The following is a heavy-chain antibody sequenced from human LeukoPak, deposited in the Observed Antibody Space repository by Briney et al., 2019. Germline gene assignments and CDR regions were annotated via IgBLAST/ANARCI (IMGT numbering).Heavy chain of an antibody. CDR1: GFTFSSYG. V-gene: IGHV3-30*18. J-gene: IGHJ3*02. Sequence: GGSLRLSFAASGFTFSSYGMHWVRQAPGKGLEWVAVISYDGSNKYYADSVKGRFTISRDNSKNTLYLQMNSLRAEDTAVYYCAKSNAGVPLHAFDIWGQGTMVTVSS. D-gene: IGHD4-11*01. CDR2: ISYDGSNK. CDR3: AKSNAGVPLHAFDI.